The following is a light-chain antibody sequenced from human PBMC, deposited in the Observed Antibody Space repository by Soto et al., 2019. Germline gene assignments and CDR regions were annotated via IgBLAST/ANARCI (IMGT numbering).Light chain of an antibody. CDR1: TSNIGTFY. J-gene: IGLJ1*01. CDR2: LGD. CDR3: AAWDDHLNAYG. V-gene: IGLV1-47*02. Sequence: QSVLTQPPSASSTPGQTVTISCSGSTSNIGTFYVYWYQHLPGTAPKLLIYLGDQRASGVSDRFSGSKSGTAASLAINGLRSDDEADYYCAAWDDHLNAYGFGSGTKRPVL.